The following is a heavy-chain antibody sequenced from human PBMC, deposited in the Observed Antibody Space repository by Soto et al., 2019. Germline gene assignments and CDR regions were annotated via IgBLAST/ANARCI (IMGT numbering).Heavy chain of an antibody. CDR1: GFTFSNFS. V-gene: IGHV3-23*01. CDR2: INRGDAGI. J-gene: IGHJ4*02. CDR3: AKNYYFDN. Sequence: GGSLRLSCGASGFTFSNFSMSWVRQAPGKGLEWVSSINRGDAGIYYADSVKGRFTISRDDSKNTLSLQMNSLRAEDTAIYYCAKNYYFDNWGQGALVTVSS.